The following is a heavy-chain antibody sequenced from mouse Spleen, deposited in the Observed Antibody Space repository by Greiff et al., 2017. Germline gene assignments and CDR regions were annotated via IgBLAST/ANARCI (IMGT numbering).Heavy chain of an antibody. V-gene: IGHV1-53*01. D-gene: IGHD1-1*01. Sequence: QVQLQQPGAELVKPGASVKLSCKASGYTFTSYWMHWVKQRPGQGLEWIGNINPSNGGTNYNEKFKSKATLTVDKSSSTAYMQLSSLTSEDSAVYYCARRSLYYGSSYWYFDVWGAGTTVTVSS. CDR3: ARRSLYYGSSYWYFDV. CDR2: INPSNGGT. J-gene: IGHJ1*01. CDR1: GYTFTSYW.